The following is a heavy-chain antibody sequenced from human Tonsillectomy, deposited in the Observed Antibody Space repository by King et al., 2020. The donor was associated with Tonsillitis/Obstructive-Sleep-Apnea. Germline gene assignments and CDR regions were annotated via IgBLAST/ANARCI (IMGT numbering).Heavy chain of an antibody. Sequence: VQLVESGGGVVQPGGSLRLSCAVSGFSFSTFWMSWVRQAPGKGLEWVANINKDGSEKYYVDSVKGRLTISRENAKSSLYLQMNSLRSEDTALYYCQGETYNYDYWGQGALVTVSS. D-gene: IGHD2-21*01. J-gene: IGHJ4*02. CDR1: GFSFSTFW. V-gene: IGHV3-7*01. CDR3: QGETYNYDY. CDR2: INKDGSEK.